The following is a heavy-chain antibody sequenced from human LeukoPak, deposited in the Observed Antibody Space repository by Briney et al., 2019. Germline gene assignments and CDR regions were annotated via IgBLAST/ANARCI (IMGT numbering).Heavy chain of an antibody. V-gene: IGHV4-4*02. CDR1: GDSINSLDL. Sequence: SETQSLTCTVSGDSINSLDLWSWVRQPPGKGLEWIGEMYLSGTTHSNPSVKSRVTISIDKSKNQFFLNLSSVTAADTAVYYCAGLVGRYSSGLYYYYFDYWGQGTLVTVSS. D-gene: IGHD3-22*01. CDR2: MYLSGTT. CDR3: AGLVGRYSSGLYYYYFDY. J-gene: IGHJ4*02.